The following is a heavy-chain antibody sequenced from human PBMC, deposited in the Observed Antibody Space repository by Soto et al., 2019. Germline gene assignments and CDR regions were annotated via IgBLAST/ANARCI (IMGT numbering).Heavy chain of an antibody. CDR3: ARTTYYYDSYAFDI. V-gene: IGHV4-59*08. Sequence: SETLSLTCTVSGGSISSYYWSWIRQPPGKGLEWIGYIYYSGSTNYNPSLKSRVTISVDTSKNQFSLKLSSVTAADTAVYYCARTTYYYDSYAFDIWGQGTMVTVS. D-gene: IGHD3-22*01. CDR1: GGSISSYY. CDR2: IYYSGST. J-gene: IGHJ3*02.